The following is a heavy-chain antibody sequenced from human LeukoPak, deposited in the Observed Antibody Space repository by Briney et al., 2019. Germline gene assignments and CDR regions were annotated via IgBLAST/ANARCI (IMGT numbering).Heavy chain of an antibody. J-gene: IGHJ6*03. Sequence: GESLKISCKGSGYSFTSYWIGWVRQMPGKGLEWMGIIYPGDSDTRYSPSFQGQVTISADKSISTAYLQWSSLKASDTAMYYCARLSSGYEDYYYYYMDVWGKGTTVTVSS. D-gene: IGHD5-12*01. CDR3: ARLSSGYEDYYYYYMDV. CDR1: GYSFTSYW. CDR2: IYPGDSDT. V-gene: IGHV5-51*01.